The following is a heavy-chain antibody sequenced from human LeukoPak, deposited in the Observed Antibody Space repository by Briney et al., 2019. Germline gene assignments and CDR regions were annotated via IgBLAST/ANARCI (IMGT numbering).Heavy chain of an antibody. CDR3: ARAGGYCGRISCPYYFDY. CDR1: GYTFTGYY. V-gene: IGHV1-2*02. Sequence: RASVKVSCKPSGYTFTGYYIHWVRQAPGQGLEWMGWINPSSGGTNYPQKFQGRVTMTRDTSLSTAYMELSGLRSDDTAVYYCARAGGYCGRISCPYYFDYWGQGSLVAVSS. CDR2: INPSSGGT. J-gene: IGHJ4*02. D-gene: IGHD2-15*01.